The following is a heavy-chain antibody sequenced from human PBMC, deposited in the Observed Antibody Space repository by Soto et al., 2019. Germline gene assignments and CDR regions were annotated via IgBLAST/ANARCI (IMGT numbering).Heavy chain of an antibody. CDR1: GMSLSTFGVG. Sequence: QITLKESGPTLVKPTQTLTLTCTFSGMSLSTFGVGVGWIRQPPGKALEWLAVIYWNDDRRYSPSLERRLSYRKGTPKNPVVLTVNHMGPGGPAHFHRVPLPKLWSPFHHWDQGILVTV. J-gene: IGHJ4*02. D-gene: IGHD2-8*02. V-gene: IGHV2-5*04. CDR2: IYWNDDR. CDR3: VPLPKLWSPFHH.